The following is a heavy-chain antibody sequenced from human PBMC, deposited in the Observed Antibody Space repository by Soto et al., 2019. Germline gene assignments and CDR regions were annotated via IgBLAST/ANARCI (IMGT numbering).Heavy chain of an antibody. V-gene: IGHV4-59*08. Sequence: PSETLSLTCTVSGGSISSYYWSWIRQPPGKGLEWIGYIYYSGSTNYNPSLRSRVTISVDTSKNQFSLKLSSVTAADTAVYYCARHERSMTTVSKFDYWGQGTLVTVSS. D-gene: IGHD4-17*01. CDR2: IYYSGST. CDR1: GGSISSYY. CDR3: ARHERSMTTVSKFDY. J-gene: IGHJ4*02.